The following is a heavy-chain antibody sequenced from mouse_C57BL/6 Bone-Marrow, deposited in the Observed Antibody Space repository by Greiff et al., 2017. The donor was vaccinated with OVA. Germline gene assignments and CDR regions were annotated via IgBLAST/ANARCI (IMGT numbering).Heavy chain of an antibody. CDR2: INPSSGYT. D-gene: IGHD1-1*01. V-gene: IGHV1-4*01. Sequence: VQRVESGAELARPGASVKMSCKASGYTFTSYTMHWVKQRPGQGLEWIGYINPSSGYTKYNQKFKDKATLTANKSSSTAYMQLSSLTSEDSAVYYCARGLLGYYGYFDYWGQGTTLTVSS. J-gene: IGHJ2*01. CDR3: ARGLLGYYGYFDY. CDR1: GYTFTSYT.